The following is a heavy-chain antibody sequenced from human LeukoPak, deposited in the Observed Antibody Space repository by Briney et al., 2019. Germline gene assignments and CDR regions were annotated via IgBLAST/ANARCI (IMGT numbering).Heavy chain of an antibody. Sequence: GKSLTLSCVASQFTFSHYGMHWVRQAPGKGLEWVAVIGNDGSNQYYADSVKGRFTISRDNSQNTVYLQMNSLRAEDTAVYYCAKDAQRGFDYSNSLEYWGQGTLVTVSS. CDR2: IGNDGSNQ. D-gene: IGHD4-11*01. V-gene: IGHV3-33*06. CDR1: QFTFSHYG. J-gene: IGHJ4*02. CDR3: AKDAQRGFDYSNSLEY.